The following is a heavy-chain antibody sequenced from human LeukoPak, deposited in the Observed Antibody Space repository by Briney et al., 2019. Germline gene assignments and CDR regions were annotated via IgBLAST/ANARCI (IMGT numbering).Heavy chain of an antibody. CDR3: ARDTYEPGLIDF. Sequence: GGSLRLSCAASGFTFSDYPMNWVRQTPGKGLEWVSYINSGSSDKHYTESVRGRFTISRDNAKKTLYLQMNSLRAEDTAVYFCARDTYEPGLIDFWGQGTLVSVSS. D-gene: IGHD3-3*01. J-gene: IGHJ4*02. CDR2: INSGSSDK. V-gene: IGHV3-21*05. CDR1: GFTFSDYP.